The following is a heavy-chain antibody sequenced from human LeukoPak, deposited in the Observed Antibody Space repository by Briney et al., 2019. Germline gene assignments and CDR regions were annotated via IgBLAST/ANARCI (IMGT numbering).Heavy chain of an antibody. V-gene: IGHV4-30-2*01. D-gene: IGHD6-13*01. J-gene: IGHJ4*02. CDR2: IYHSGST. CDR3: ARGDSSSRNFDH. CDR1: GGSISSGGYS. Sequence: SETLSLTCAVSGGSISSGGYSWSWIRQPPGKGLEWIGYIYHSGSTYYNPSLKSRVTISVDRSKNQFSLKLSSVTAADTAVYYCARGDSSSRNFDHWGQGTLVTVSS.